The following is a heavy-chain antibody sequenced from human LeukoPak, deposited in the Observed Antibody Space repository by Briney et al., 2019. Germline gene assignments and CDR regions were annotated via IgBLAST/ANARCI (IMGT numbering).Heavy chain of an antibody. J-gene: IGHJ4*02. CDR3: AKEARNTHNYYYFDS. V-gene: IGHV3-74*01. D-gene: IGHD5-24*01. CDR2: ISKEGDNA. Sequence: GGSLRLSCAASGFTFSDYWMHWVRQVPGKGLVWLSRISKEGDNAVYADSVKGRFTISRDESKNTLYLEMNSLRGEDTAVYYCAKEARNTHNYYYFDSWGQGTLVTVSS. CDR1: GFTFSDYW.